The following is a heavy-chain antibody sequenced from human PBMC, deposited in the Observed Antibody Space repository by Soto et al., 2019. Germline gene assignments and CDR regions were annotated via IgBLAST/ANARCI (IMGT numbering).Heavy chain of an antibody. CDR1: GGSISSGGYY. V-gene: IGHV4-31*03. D-gene: IGHD2-15*01. CDR2: IYYSGST. J-gene: IGHJ4*02. Sequence: QVQLQESGPGLVKPSQTLSLTCTVSGGSISSGGYYWSLIRQHPGKGLEWIGYIYYSGSTYYNPSLKSRVTISVDTSKNQFSLKLSSVTAADTAVYYCARGYCSGGSCYLDYWGQGTLVTVSS. CDR3: ARGYCSGGSCYLDY.